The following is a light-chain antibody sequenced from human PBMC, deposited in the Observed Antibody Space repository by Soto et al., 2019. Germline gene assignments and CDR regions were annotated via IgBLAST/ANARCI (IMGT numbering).Light chain of an antibody. Sequence: EIVLTQSPGTLYLSPGERATLSCRASQSVSSSYLAWYQQKHGQAPRILIYGASSRDTGIPDRFSGSGSGTDFTLTISRLEPEDFEVYYCQQYGSYLMGFGQGTKVDI. V-gene: IGKV3-20*01. CDR1: QSVSSSY. CDR3: QQYGSYLMG. CDR2: GAS. J-gene: IGKJ1*01.